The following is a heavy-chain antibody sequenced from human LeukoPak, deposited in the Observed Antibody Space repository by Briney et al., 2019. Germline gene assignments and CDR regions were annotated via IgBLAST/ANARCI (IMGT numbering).Heavy chain of an antibody. CDR1: GGSISSGGYY. V-gene: IGHV4-31*03. Sequence: PSQTLSLTCTVSGGSISSGGYYWSWIRQHPDKGLEWIGYIYYSGSTYYNPSLKSRVTISVDTSKNQFSLKLSSVTAADTAVYYCARGVGSRLAASDAFDIWGQGTMVTVSS. D-gene: IGHD3-16*01. CDR3: ARGVGSRLAASDAFDI. J-gene: IGHJ3*02. CDR2: IYYSGST.